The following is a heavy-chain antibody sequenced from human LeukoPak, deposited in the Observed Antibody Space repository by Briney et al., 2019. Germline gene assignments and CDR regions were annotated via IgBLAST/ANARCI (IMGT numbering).Heavy chain of an antibody. CDR3: TRRPYSSSWYYFDY. D-gene: IGHD6-13*01. J-gene: IGHJ4*02. CDR1: GFTFSDYY. V-gene: IGHV3-11*04. Sequence: GGSLRLSCAASGFTFSDYYMSWIRQAPGKGLEWVSYISSSGSTIYYADSEKGRFTISRDNAKNSLYLQMSSLRVEDTAVYYCTRRPYSSSWYYFDYWGQGTLVTVSS. CDR2: ISSSGSTI.